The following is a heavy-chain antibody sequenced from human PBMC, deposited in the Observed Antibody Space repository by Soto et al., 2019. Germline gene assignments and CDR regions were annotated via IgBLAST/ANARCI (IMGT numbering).Heavy chain of an antibody. D-gene: IGHD6-13*01. J-gene: IGHJ4*02. CDR2: ISGSGGST. CDR3: PSRGPGTYFDY. V-gene: IGHV3-23*01. CDR1: GFTFSSYA. Sequence: EVQLLESGGGLVQPGGSLRLSCAASGFTFSSYAMRWVRQAPGKGLEWVSAISGSGGSTYYADSVKGRFTISRDNSKTTRHLQMTSLRAEEAAVYYCPSRGPGTYFDYWGQGTLVTVSS.